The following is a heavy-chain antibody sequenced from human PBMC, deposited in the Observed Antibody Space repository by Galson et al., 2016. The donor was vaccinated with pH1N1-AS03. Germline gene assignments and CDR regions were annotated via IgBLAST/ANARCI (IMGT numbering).Heavy chain of an antibody. CDR3: AKDRNDYRLHYFSGSDV. Sequence: SLRLSCATSGFTFTDFAVSWVRQAPGRGLEWVSATSSSGGSTYYAESVKGRFTISRDYSKNTVDLQTNSLRAEDTAVYYCAKDRNDYRLHYFSGSDVWGQGTTVIVSS. D-gene: IGHD1-1*01. J-gene: IGHJ6*02. CDR1: GFTFTDFA. V-gene: IGHV3-23*01. CDR2: TSSSGGST.